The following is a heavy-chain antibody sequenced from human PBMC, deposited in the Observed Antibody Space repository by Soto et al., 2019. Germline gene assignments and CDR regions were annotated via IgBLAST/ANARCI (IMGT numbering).Heavy chain of an antibody. Sequence: QVQLQESGPGLVKPSQTLSLTCTVSGDSINNGDCYWSWLRQLPGKGLEWIGYIYYSGTKYYNPSLKSRVSMSVDTSKNQFSLNLTSVTAADTAVYYCVREKEDDSGDYNAFDIRGQGTVVTVSS. V-gene: IGHV4-31*03. CDR1: GDSINNGDCY. D-gene: IGHD4-17*01. J-gene: IGHJ3*02. CDR2: IYYSGTK. CDR3: VREKEDDSGDYNAFDI.